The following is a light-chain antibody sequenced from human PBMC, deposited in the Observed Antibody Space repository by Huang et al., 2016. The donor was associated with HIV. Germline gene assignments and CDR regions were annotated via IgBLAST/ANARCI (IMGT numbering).Light chain of an antibody. Sequence: IQLTQSPSSLSASVGDRVTITGRASQGISSYLAWYQKKPGKAPKLLIYAASTLQSGVPSRFSGSGSGTDFTLTISSLQPEDFATYHCQQLNSYPPTFGQGTKVEIK. CDR3: QQLNSYPPT. CDR1: QGISSY. V-gene: IGKV1-9*01. CDR2: AAS. J-gene: IGKJ1*01.